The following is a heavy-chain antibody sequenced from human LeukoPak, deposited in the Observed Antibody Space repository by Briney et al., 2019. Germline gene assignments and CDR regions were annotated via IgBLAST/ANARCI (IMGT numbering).Heavy chain of an antibody. CDR3: AKRLHSSDYYAAFDY. D-gene: IGHD6-25*01. V-gene: IGHV3-11*03. J-gene: IGHJ4*02. CDR1: GFTFSDYY. Sequence: PGGSLRLSCAASGFTFSDYYMTWIRQAPGKGLEWLSYINTGSTYTNYANSVKGRFTISRDNAKNSLYLQLNSLRAEDTAIYYCAKRLHSSDYYAAFDYWGQGTLVTVSS. CDR2: INTGSTYT.